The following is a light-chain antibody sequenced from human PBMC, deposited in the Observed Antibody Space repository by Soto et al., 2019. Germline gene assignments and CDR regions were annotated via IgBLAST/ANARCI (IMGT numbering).Light chain of an antibody. J-gene: IGLJ2*01. V-gene: IGLV2-14*01. CDR2: DVS. CDR3: SSYTSSSTLV. Sequence: VLTQPASVSGSPGQSITISCTGTSSDVGGYNYVSWYQQHPGKAPKLMIYDVSNRPSGVSTRFSGSKSGNTASLTISGLQAEDEADYYCSSYTSSSTLVFGGGTKLTVL. CDR1: SSDVGGYNY.